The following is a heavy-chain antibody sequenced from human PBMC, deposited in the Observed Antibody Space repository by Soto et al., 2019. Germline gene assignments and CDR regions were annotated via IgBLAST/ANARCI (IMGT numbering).Heavy chain of an antibody. D-gene: IGHD2-8*02. Sequence: PSETLSLTCAVSGGSFSGYYWSWIRQSPGKGLEWIGEINHSGSTNDNPSLKSRVTISVDTSKNHFSLKLRSVTAADTAVYYCARKVAYAWDYWGQGTLVTVSS. CDR1: GGSFSGYY. CDR2: INHSGST. V-gene: IGHV4-34*01. J-gene: IGHJ4*02. CDR3: ARKVAYAWDY.